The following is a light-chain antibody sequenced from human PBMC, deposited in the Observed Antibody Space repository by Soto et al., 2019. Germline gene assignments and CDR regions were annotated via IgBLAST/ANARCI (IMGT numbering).Light chain of an antibody. CDR3: QSYDRSLSGVV. CDR2: ANI. J-gene: IGLJ2*01. Sequence: QSVLTQPPSASGTPGQKVFISCSGSSSNIGGTNYAYWYQQLPGTAPKLLIFANINRPSGVPDRFSGSKSDTSASLAITGLQAEDEADYYCQSYDRSLSGVVFGGGTKLTVL. CDR1: SSNIGGTNY. V-gene: IGLV1-40*01.